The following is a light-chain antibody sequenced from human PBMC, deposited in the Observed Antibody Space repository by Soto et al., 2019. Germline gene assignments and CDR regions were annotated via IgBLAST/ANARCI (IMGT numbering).Light chain of an antibody. CDR1: SSDVGSYNL. Sequence: QSVLTQPASVSGSPGQSITISRTGTSSDVGSYNLVSWYQHHPGKAPKFMIYEGTKRPSGVSSRFSGSKSGNTASLTISGLQAEDEAYYYCCSYAGGSTYVFGTGTKVTVL. J-gene: IGLJ1*01. CDR2: EGT. CDR3: CSYAGGSTYV. V-gene: IGLV2-23*01.